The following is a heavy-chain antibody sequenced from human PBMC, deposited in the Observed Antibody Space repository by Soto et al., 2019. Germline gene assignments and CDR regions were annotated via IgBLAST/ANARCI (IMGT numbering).Heavy chain of an antibody. CDR1: GFSFSGKNY. J-gene: IGHJ3*02. D-gene: IGHD1-1*01. CDR3: ATWLQREHAFDI. Sequence: CAASGFSFSGKNYLTWVRQAPGKGLEWVSALYSSDGTYYADSVKGRFSVSRDNSKNTFYLQLHSLRPEDTALYFCATWLQREHAFDIWGLGTMVTVSS. V-gene: IGHV3-53*01. CDR2: LYSSDGT.